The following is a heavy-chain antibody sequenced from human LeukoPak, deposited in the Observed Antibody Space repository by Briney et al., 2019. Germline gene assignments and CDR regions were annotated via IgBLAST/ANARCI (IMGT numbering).Heavy chain of an antibody. CDR1: GGSISSYY. J-gene: IGHJ4*02. V-gene: IGHV4-59*01. CDR2: IYYSGST. Sequence: PSETLSLTCTVSGGSISSYYWSWIRQPPGKGLEWIGYIYYSGSTNYNPSLKSRVTMSVDTSKNQFSLKLSSVTAADTAVYYCARGSNYYDSSGYDYFDYWGQGTLVTVSS. D-gene: IGHD3-22*01. CDR3: ARGSNYYDSSGYDYFDY.